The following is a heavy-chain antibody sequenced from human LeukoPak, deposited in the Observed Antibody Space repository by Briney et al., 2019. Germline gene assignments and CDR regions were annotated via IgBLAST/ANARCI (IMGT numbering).Heavy chain of an antibody. CDR2: INPNSGGT. D-gene: IGHD3-10*01. J-gene: IGHJ3*02. CDR3: ARNLWFGESSDAFDM. CDR1: GYTFTGYY. Sequence: ASVKVSCKASGYTFTGYYMHWVRQAPGQGLEWMGWINPNSGGTNYAQRFQGRVTMTRDTSISTAYMDMSSLRSDDTAVYYCARNLWFGESSDAFDMWGQGTMVTVSS. V-gene: IGHV1-2*02.